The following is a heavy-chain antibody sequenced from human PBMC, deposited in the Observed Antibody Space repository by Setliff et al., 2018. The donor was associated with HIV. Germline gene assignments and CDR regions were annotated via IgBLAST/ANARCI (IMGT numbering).Heavy chain of an antibody. CDR3: ARCGPNYDSSGYYYMDV. D-gene: IGHD3-22*01. V-gene: IGHV1-18*01. CDR2: ISAYNGNT. CDR1: GYTFTSYG. Sequence: ASVKVSCKASGYTFTSYGISWVRQAPGQGLEWMGWISAYNGNTNYAQKLQGSVTMTIDTSTSTAYMELRSLRPDDTAVYYCARCGPNYDSSGYYYMDVWGKGTTVTVSS. J-gene: IGHJ6*03.